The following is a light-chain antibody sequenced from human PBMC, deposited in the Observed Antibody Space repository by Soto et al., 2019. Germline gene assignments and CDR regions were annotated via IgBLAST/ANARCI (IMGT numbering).Light chain of an antibody. CDR3: QQYHNWPA. CDR2: GAA. V-gene: IGKV3-15*01. J-gene: IGKJ1*01. Sequence: EIVMTQSPATLSVSPGETTRLSCRASQSINSDVAWYQQKPGQAPSLLIYGAATRATGIPARFSGSGSGTEFTLTIRSLKSEDFAVCYCQQYHNWPAFGQGTKVDIK. CDR1: QSINSD.